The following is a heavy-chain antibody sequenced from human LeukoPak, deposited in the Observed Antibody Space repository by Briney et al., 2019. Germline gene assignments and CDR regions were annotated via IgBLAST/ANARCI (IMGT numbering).Heavy chain of an antibody. D-gene: IGHD6-6*01. Sequence: GGSLRLSCAASGFTVSSNYMSWVRQAPGKGLEWASVIYSGGSTYYADSVKGRFTISRDNSKNTLYLQMNSLRAEDTAVYYCARTPSSAGYFDYWGQGTLVTVSS. CDR3: ARTPSSAGYFDY. J-gene: IGHJ4*02. CDR1: GFTVSSNY. V-gene: IGHV3-53*01. CDR2: IYSGGST.